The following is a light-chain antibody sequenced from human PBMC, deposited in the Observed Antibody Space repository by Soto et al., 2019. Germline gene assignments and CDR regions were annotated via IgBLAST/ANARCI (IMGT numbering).Light chain of an antibody. Sequence: EIVMTQSPLTLSVSPGERATLSCRASQNININLAWYQQRPGQAPRVLIYGASSRASGIPDRFSGSGSETDFTLTINRLEPDDFAFYYCQQYKDWPPLTFGGGTRVEIK. CDR3: QQYKDWPPLT. J-gene: IGKJ4*01. V-gene: IGKV3D-15*01. CDR1: QNININ. CDR2: GAS.